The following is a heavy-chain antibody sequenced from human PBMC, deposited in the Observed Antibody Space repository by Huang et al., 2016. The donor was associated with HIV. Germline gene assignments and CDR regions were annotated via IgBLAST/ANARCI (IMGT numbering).Heavy chain of an antibody. Sequence: EVQLVQSGAVVKKPGESLKISCKGSGYTFNGYWIGWVRQRPGKGLEWMGIIYPGDPDTTYSPSFQGQFTISADKSISTAYLQWSGLKASDTAMYYCARQGVGDFVVEPTGLGAFDIWGQGTMVTISS. V-gene: IGHV5-51*01. D-gene: IGHD2-2*01. CDR2: IYPGDPDT. J-gene: IGHJ3*02. CDR1: GYTFNGYW. CDR3: ARQGVGDFVVEPTGLGAFDI.